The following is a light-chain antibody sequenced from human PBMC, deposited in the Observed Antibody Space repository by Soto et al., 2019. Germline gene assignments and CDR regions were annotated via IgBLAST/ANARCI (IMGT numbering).Light chain of an antibody. CDR2: VAS. V-gene: IGKV3-15*01. CDR1: QSVSSN. J-gene: IGKJ4*01. CDR3: QQYNVWPLT. Sequence: EIVMTQSPATLSVSPGERATLSCRASQSVSSNLAWYQQKPGQTPKLLIYVASTRATGIPARFSGSGSGTEFTLTISSPQSEDFAVYDCQQYNVWPLTFGGGTKVEFK.